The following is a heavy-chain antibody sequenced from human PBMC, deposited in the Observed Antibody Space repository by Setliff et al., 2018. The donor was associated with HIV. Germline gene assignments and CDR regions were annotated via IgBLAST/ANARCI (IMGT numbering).Heavy chain of an antibody. Sequence: GGSLRLSCAGSGFTFEKYWMHWVRQAPGKGLVWVSRVNRYGSSTSYADSVKGRFTISRDNAKNTLYLQMNSLRAEDTAVYSCARDYCSSTSGRFDYWGQGTLVTVSS. V-gene: IGHV3-74*01. D-gene: IGHD2-2*01. CDR3: ARDYCSSTSGRFDY. CDR2: VNRYGSST. CDR1: GFTFEKYW. J-gene: IGHJ4*02.